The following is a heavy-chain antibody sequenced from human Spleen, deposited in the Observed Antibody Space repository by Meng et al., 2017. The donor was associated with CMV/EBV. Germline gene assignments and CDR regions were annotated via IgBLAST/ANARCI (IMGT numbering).Heavy chain of an antibody. D-gene: IGHD3-10*01. CDR1: GGTLSSYA. V-gene: IGHV1-69*05. Sequence: SVKVSCKASGGTLSSYAISWVRQAPGQGIEWMGGIIPIFGTANYAQKFQGRVTITTDESTSTAYMELSSLRSEDTAVYYCARPADYGSGSRKALGYYYYYGMDVWGQGTTVTVSS. CDR2: IIPIFGTA. CDR3: ARPADYGSGSRKALGYYYYYGMDV. J-gene: IGHJ6*02.